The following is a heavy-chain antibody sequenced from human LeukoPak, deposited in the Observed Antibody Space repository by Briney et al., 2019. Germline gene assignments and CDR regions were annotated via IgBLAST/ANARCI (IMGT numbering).Heavy chain of an antibody. CDR1: GFTFSSYS. CDR2: IRSSSSYI. V-gene: IGHV3-21*04. J-gene: IGHJ4*02. Sequence: GGSLRLSCAASGFTFSSYSMNWVRQAPGKGLEWVSSIRSSSSYIYYADSVKGRFTISRDNAKNSLYLQMNSLRAEDTALYYCAREYTAMVTAYFDYWGQGTLVTVSS. CDR3: AREYTAMVTAYFDY. D-gene: IGHD5-18*01.